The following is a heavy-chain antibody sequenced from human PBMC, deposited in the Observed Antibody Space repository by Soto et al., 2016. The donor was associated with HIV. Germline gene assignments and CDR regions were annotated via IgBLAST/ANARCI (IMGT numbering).Heavy chain of an antibody. CDR3: VSYGY. D-gene: IGHD3-16*01. CDR1: GYTFSGYY. CDR2: ILPNTGGT. V-gene: IGHV1-2*02. J-gene: IGHJ4*02. Sequence: QVQLVQSGAEMKKPGASIKVSCKASGYTFSGYYMHWVRQAPGQGLEWMGWILPNTGGTKYAQNLQGRVTMTRNTSISTAYMEVTSLRSDDTAVYYCVSYGYWGQGTLVTVSS.